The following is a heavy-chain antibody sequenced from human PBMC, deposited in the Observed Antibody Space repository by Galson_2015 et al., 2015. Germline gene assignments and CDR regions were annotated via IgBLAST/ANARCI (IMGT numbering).Heavy chain of an antibody. CDR1: GGSISSGGYF. Sequence: SLSLTCTVSGGSISSGGYFWNWIRQRPGKGLEWIGYIYHIGSTYYNPSLKSRVTISVDTSKNHFSLRLSSVTAADTAVYYCARDRRDDSGTCCHFDLWGRGSLVTVSS. CDR2: IYHIGST. J-gene: IGHJ2*01. V-gene: IGHV4-31*03. CDR3: ARDRRDDSGTCCHFDL. D-gene: IGHD3-10*01.